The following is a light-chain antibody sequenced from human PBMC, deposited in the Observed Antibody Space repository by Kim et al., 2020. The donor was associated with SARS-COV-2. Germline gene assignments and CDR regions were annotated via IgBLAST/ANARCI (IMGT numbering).Light chain of an antibody. CDR2: QDT. Sequence: GSPGQNATIPCSGDRLGNKYACWYQQKPGQSPVLVLYQDTKRPSGIPERFSGSNSGNTATLTISGTQAMDEADYYCQAWDTTTVVFGGGTQLTVL. CDR1: RLGNKY. V-gene: IGLV3-1*01. J-gene: IGLJ2*01. CDR3: QAWDTTTVV.